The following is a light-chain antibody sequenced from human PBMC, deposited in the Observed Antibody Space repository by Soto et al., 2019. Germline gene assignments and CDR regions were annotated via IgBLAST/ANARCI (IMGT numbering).Light chain of an antibody. CDR2: AAS. CDR1: QSISRN. J-gene: IGKJ5*01. V-gene: IGKV1-39*01. Sequence: DIQMTQSPSSLSASVGDRVTITCRASQSISRNLNWYQQNPGKAPKLLIYAASSLQNGVPSRFSGGGSGTEFTHSISSLQPEDFGTYYCQQSYTTASITFGQGTRVEIK. CDR3: QQSYTTASIT.